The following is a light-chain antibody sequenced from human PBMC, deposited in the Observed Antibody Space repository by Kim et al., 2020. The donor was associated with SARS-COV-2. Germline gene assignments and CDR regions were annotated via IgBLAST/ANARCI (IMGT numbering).Light chain of an antibody. V-gene: IGLV3-19*01. CDR2: AKN. CDR1: SLRSSF. CDR3: NCRHISGRSYV. J-gene: IGLJ1*01. Sequence: SSELTQAPAVSVALGQTVRITCQGDSLRSSFANWYQQKPGQAPVVVIYAKNNWSSGIPDRFPGSGSGNTASFTITGAQAEAEADYYCNCRHISGRSYVFG.